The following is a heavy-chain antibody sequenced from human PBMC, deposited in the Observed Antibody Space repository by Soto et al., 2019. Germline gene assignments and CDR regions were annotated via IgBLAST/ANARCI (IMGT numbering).Heavy chain of an antibody. CDR2: ISSSGSTI. J-gene: IGHJ4*02. CDR3: ASRYCSGGSCYSLDY. D-gene: IGHD2-15*01. CDR1: GFTFSDYS. Sequence: QVQLVESGGGLVQPGGSLRLSCAASGFTFSDYSMSWIRQAPGKGLEWVSYISSSGSTIYYADSVKGRFTISRDNAKNSLYLQMNSLRAEDTAVYYCASRYCSGGSCYSLDYWGQGTLVTVSS. V-gene: IGHV3-11*01.